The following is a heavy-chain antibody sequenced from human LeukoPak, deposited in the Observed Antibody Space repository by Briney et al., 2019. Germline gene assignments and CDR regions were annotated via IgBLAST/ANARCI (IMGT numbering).Heavy chain of an antibody. CDR3: ARSEMVRGVIIYSGYYGMDV. CDR1: GGTFSGYA. V-gene: IGHV1-69*06. Sequence: GASVKVSCKASGGTFSGYAISWVRQAPGQGLEWMGGIIPIFGTANYAQKFQGRVTITADKSTSTAYMELSSLRSEDTAVYYCARSEMVRGVIIYSGYYGMDVWGKGTTVTVSS. CDR2: IIPIFGTA. D-gene: IGHD3-10*01. J-gene: IGHJ6*04.